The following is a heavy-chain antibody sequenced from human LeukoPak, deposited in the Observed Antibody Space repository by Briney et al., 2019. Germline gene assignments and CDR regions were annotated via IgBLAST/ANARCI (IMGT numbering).Heavy chain of an antibody. J-gene: IGHJ5*02. CDR2: ISPNSGGT. D-gene: IGHD2-2*01. CDR1: GYTFTGYY. CDR3: ARDLGDIVVVPAAMPVWFDP. Sequence: ASVKVSCKASGYTFTGYYMHWVRQAPGQGLEWMGWISPNSGGTNYAQKFQGRVTMTRDTSISTAYMELSRLRSDDTAVYYCARDLGDIVVVPAAMPVWFDPWGQGTLVTVSS. V-gene: IGHV1-2*02.